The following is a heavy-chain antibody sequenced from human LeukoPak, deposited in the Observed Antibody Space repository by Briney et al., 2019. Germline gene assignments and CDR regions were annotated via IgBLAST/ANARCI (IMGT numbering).Heavy chain of an antibody. CDR1: GASISSTTYY. J-gene: IGHJ6*03. CDR2: IYYSGST. Sequence: SETLSLTCTVSGASISSTTYYWGWIRQPPRKGLEWIASIYYSGSTYYNPSLKSRVTISVDTSKNQFSLKLSSVTAADTAVYYCARMKYSSSWYDNYYYYYYMDVWGKGTTVTVSS. D-gene: IGHD6-13*01. V-gene: IGHV4-39*07. CDR3: ARMKYSSSWYDNYYYYYYMDV.